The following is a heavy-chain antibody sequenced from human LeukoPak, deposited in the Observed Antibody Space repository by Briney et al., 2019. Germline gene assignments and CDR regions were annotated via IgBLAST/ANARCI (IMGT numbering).Heavy chain of an antibody. J-gene: IGHJ5*02. CDR1: GGSFSGYY. CDR3: ARGYDILTGYPIWYHNWFDP. V-gene: IGHV4-34*01. Sequence: SETLSLTCAVYGGSFSGYYWSWIRQPPGKGLEWIGEINHSGSTNYNPSLKSRVTTSVDTSKNQFSLKLSSVTAADTAVYYCARGYDILTGYPIWYHNWFDPWGQGTLVTVSS. CDR2: INHSGST. D-gene: IGHD3-9*01.